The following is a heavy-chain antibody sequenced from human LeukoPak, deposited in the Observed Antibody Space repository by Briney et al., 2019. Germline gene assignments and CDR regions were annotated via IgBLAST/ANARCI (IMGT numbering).Heavy chain of an antibody. CDR3: AREDYEYYFDY. V-gene: IGHV3-11*01. D-gene: IGHD4-17*01. Sequence: GGSLRLSCRASGFTFSSYWMSWIRQAPGKGLEWVSYISSSGSTIYYADSVKGRFTISRDNAKNSLYLQMNSLRAEDTAVYYCAREDYEYYFDYWGQGTLVTVSS. CDR1: GFTFSSYW. CDR2: ISSSGSTI. J-gene: IGHJ4*02.